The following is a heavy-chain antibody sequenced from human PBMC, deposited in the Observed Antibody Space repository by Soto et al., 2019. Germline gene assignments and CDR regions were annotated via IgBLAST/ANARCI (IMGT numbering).Heavy chain of an antibody. CDR2: MTPHSGKT. CDR1: GYTFTTYD. D-gene: IGHD2-2*01. V-gene: IGHV1-8*01. CDR3: ARGWEVLAATFDS. J-gene: IGHJ4*02. Sequence: QVQLVQSGAEVKKPGTSVKVSCKASGYTFTTYDINWVRQAPGQGLEWMGWMTPHSGKTGYAPKFQGRVTMTRDTTKSTAYMEISSLRSEDTAVYFCARGWEVLAATFDSWGQGTLVTVSS.